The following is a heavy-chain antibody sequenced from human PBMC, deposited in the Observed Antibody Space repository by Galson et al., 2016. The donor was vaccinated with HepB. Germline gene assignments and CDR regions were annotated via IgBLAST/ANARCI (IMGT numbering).Heavy chain of an antibody. V-gene: IGHV3-23*01. CDR3: AKDYDSTGYYEGD. Sequence: SLRLYCAASGFTFSRYAMNWFRQAPGKGLEWVSTIGTSAQNTHYADSVKGRFTISRDNSKSTLYVQLSSLRAEDTAVYYCAKDYDSTGYYEGDWGQGTLVTVSP. CDR1: GFTFSRYA. J-gene: IGHJ4*02. CDR2: IGTSAQNT. D-gene: IGHD3-22*01.